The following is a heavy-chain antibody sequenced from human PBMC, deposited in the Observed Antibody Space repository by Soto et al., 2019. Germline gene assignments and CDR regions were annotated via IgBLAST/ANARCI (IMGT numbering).Heavy chain of an antibody. D-gene: IGHD1-26*01. CDR3: GRWTSGSPDC. V-gene: IGHV3-72*01. J-gene: IGHJ4*02. Sequence: EVQLVESGGGLVQPGGSLRLSCAASGFTLSDHYMEWVRQAPGKGLEWLGRTRNKANNYITEYATSVKGRFTISRDDSKNSVYLQLNSPKSEDTAVYYCGRWTSGSPDCWGQGTLVTVSS. CDR1: GFTLSDHY. CDR2: TRNKANNYIT.